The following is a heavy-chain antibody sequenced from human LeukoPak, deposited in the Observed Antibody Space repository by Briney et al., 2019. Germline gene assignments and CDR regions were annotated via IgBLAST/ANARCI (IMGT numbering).Heavy chain of an antibody. CDR3: ARVTTVTGNLYFDS. CDR1: GDSVSSNSAA. CDR2: TYYRSKWYN. D-gene: IGHD6-19*01. J-gene: IGHJ4*02. V-gene: IGHV6-1*01. Sequence: SQTLSLTCAISGDSVSSNSAAWNWIRQSPSRGLESLGRTYYRSKWYNNYAVSVKSRITFNPDTSNNQFSLHLNSVTPEDTAVYYCARVTTVTGNLYFDSWGQGTLVTVSS.